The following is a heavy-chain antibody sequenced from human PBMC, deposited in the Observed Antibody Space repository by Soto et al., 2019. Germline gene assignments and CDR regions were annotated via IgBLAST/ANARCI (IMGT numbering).Heavy chain of an antibody. CDR1: GGSISGAAYY. D-gene: IGHD3-16*01. CDR3: ARDTGFYGGYNGFDP. V-gene: IGHV4-31*03. Sequence: QVQLQESGPGLLKPSQTLSLTCTVSGGSISGAAYYWSWIRHLPGKGLEWIGYIYYTGTTYYRPSLESRVTISLDTSKNQYSLKLTSVTAADTALYYCARDTGFYGGYNGFDPWGQGTLVTVSS. CDR2: IYYTGTT. J-gene: IGHJ5*02.